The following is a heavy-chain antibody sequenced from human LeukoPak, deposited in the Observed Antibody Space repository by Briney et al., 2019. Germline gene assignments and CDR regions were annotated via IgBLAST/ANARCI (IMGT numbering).Heavy chain of an antibody. V-gene: IGHV3-13*04. D-gene: IGHD1-26*01. CDR1: GFTFSSYD. J-gene: IGHJ4*02. Sequence: GGSLRLSCAASGFTFSSYDMHWVRQATGKGLEWVSAISSTGDKYYPGSVKGRFTIARENAKSSLYLQMNSLRAGDTAVYYCARGRSGSYFDSWGQGTLVAVSS. CDR2: ISSTGDK. CDR3: ARGRSGSYFDS.